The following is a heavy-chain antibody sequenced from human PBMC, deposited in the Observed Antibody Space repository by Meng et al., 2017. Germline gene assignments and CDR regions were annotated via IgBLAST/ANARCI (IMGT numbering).Heavy chain of an antibody. J-gene: IGHJ4*02. Sequence: QVQLVESGGGVAQPGRSLTLSCAASGFIFSNYEMHWVRQAPGKGLEWVACITKDGSRKYYLGSVRGRFTISRDNSKNTLYLEMNSLRSEDTALYYCARDFDYWGQGTLVTVSS. V-gene: IGHV3-30*16. CDR1: GFIFSNYE. CDR2: ITKDGSRK. CDR3: ARDFDY.